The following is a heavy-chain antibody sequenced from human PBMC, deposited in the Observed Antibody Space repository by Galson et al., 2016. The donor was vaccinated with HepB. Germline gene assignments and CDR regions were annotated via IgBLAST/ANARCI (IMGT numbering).Heavy chain of an antibody. J-gene: IGHJ5*02. V-gene: IGHV3-33*08. CDR2: IWHDGSNK. Sequence: SLRLSCAASGFTISSYGIHWVRQVPGKALEWVALIWHDGSNKFYADSVKGRFTTSGDNSKNTLYLQMNSLTVEDTAVYYCARDRFCSNTRCYGWLDPWGQGTLVTVSS. CDR1: GFTISSYG. D-gene: IGHD2-2*01. CDR3: ARDRFCSNTRCYGWLDP.